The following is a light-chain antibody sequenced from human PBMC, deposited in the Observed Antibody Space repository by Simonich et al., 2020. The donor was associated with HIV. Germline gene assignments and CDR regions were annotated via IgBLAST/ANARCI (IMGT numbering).Light chain of an antibody. Sequence: QSALTQPASVSGSPGQSITISCPGTSRDVGGYNYVSWYQQHPGKAPKLMIYDFSKRPSGVSNRFSGSKSGNTASLTISGLQAEDEADYYCSSYTSSSTWVFGGGTKLTVL. CDR3: SSYTSSSTWV. CDR2: DFS. V-gene: IGLV2-14*01. CDR1: SRDVGGYNY. J-gene: IGLJ3*02.